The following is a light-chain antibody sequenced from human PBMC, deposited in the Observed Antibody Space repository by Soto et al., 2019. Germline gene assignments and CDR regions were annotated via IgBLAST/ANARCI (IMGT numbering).Light chain of an antibody. CDR2: SNS. J-gene: IGLJ2*01. Sequence: QSVLTQPASASGTPGQRVTISCSGTSSNIGGNTVNWYQQLPGTAPKVLMSSNSHRPSGGPDRFFGSKSGTSDSLAIRGLQSEDEADYYCAACEYSLNGVVFGGGTKLTVL. CDR3: AACEYSLNGVV. CDR1: SSNIGGNT. V-gene: IGLV1-44*01.